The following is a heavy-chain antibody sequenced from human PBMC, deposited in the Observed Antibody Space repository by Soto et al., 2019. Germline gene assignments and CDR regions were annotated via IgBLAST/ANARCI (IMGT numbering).Heavy chain of an antibody. D-gene: IGHD3-16*01. V-gene: IGHV3-74*01. Sequence: EVQLVESGGGLVQPGGSLRLSCAASGFTFSTYWMHWVRQPPGKGLVWVSRIKADGSSTNYADSVKGRFTISRDNAKNTVYLQMNSLSAEDTAVYYCARDAGGQQYGVADYWGQGSLVTVSS. CDR1: GFTFSTYW. J-gene: IGHJ4*02. CDR2: IKADGSST. CDR3: ARDAGGQQYGVADY.